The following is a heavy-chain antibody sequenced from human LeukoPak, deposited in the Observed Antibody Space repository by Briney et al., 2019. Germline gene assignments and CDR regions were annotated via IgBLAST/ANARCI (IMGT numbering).Heavy chain of an antibody. CDR2: ISDSGGST. J-gene: IGHJ4*02. CDR1: GFTFSSYA. V-gene: IGHV3-23*01. D-gene: IGHD3-10*01. Sequence: GGSLRLSCAASGFTFSSYAMSWVRQAPGKGLEWVSAISDSGGSTYYADSVKGRFTISRDNSKNTLYLQMNSLRAADTAIYYCAKGSSPFDYWGQGTLVTVSS. CDR3: AKGSSPFDY.